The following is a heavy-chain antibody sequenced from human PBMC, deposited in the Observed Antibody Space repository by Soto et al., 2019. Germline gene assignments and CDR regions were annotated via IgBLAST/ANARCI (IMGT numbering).Heavy chain of an antibody. CDR3: AIPGAGDFDY. CDR2: IYHSGTT. D-gene: IGHD6-13*01. Sequence: QVQLQESGPGLVEPSGTLSLTCAVSGASISNTDWWSWVRQRPGKGLEWIEEIYHSGTTNCDPSLKSRVTISLDKSKSQFSLKLTSVTAADTAVYYCAIPGAGDFDYWSQGTLVTVSS. V-gene: IGHV4-4*02. CDR1: GASISNTDW. J-gene: IGHJ4*02.